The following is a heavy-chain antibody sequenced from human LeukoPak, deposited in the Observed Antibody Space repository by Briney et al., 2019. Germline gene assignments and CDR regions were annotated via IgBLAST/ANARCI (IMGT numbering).Heavy chain of an antibody. D-gene: IGHD3-9*01. Sequence: PSETLSLTCTVSGGSISSYYWSWIRQPPGKGLEWIGEINHSGSTNYNPSLKSRVTISVDTSKNQFSLKLSSVTAADTAVYYCARTLRYFDWLSHYFDYWGQGTLVTVSS. CDR3: ARTLRYFDWLSHYFDY. CDR1: GGSISSYY. J-gene: IGHJ4*02. CDR2: INHSGST. V-gene: IGHV4-34*01.